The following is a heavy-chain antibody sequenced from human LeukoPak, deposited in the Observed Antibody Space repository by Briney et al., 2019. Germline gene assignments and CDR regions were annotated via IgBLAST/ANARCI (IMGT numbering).Heavy chain of an antibody. V-gene: IGHV3-48*03. CDR1: GFTFSSYE. CDR2: ISSSGSTI. D-gene: IGHD5-12*01. CDR3: ARGGRDGYDFDY. J-gene: IGHJ4*02. Sequence: GGSLRLSCAASGFTFSSYEMNWVRQAPGKGLERVSYISSSGSTIYYADSVKGRSTISRDNAKNSLYLQMNSLRAEDTAVYYCARGGRDGYDFDYWGQGTLVTVSS.